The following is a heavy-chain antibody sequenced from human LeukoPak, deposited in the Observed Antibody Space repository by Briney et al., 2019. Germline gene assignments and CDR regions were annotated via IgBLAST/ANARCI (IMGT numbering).Heavy chain of an antibody. D-gene: IGHD6-19*01. Sequence: PGGSLRLSCAASGFTFSGSAIHWVRQASGKGLEWVGRIRSKADYAASVKGKFTISRDDSKNTAYLQMNSLKTEDTAVYYCTRHSSGWYDPEIDWGQGTLVTVSS. CDR1: GFTFSGSA. V-gene: IGHV3-73*01. CDR3: TRHSSGWYDPEID. J-gene: IGHJ4*02. CDR2: IRSKAD.